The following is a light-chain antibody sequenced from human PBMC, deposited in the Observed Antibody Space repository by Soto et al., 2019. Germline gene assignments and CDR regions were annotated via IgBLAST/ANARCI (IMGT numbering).Light chain of an antibody. CDR2: GAS. Sequence: DIQMTQSPSSLSASVGDRVTITCRASQGIDNYLAWFQQKPGKAPKCLIYGASNLQSGVPSKFSGSGFGTDFTLTISSLQPEDFATYYCLQYESYSYAFGQGTKLEIK. V-gene: IGKV1-16*02. CDR1: QGIDNY. J-gene: IGKJ2*01. CDR3: LQYESYSYA.